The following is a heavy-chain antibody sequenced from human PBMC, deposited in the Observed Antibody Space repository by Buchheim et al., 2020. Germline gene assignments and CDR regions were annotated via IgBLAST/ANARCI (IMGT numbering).Heavy chain of an antibody. CDR1: GFTFSNFW. CDR3: AKGGSRYADS. Sequence: EVQLVESGGGLVQPGGSLRLSCAASGFTFSNFWMHWVRHAPGKGLVWVSRIHSDGSSTCYADSVKGRFNITRDNAKDTLYLRLNSLRVEDTAIYYCAKGGSRYADSWGRGTL. J-gene: IGHJ4*02. CDR2: IHSDGSST. V-gene: IGHV3-74*01. D-gene: IGHD6-13*01.